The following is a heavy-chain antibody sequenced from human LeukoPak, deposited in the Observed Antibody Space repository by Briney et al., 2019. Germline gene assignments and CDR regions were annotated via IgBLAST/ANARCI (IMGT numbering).Heavy chain of an antibody. CDR3: ARDFRGQNAFDI. CDR1: GYTFTGYY. CDR2: INPSGGST. V-gene: IGHV1-46*01. J-gene: IGHJ3*02. Sequence: ASVKVSCKASGYTFTGYYMHWVRQAPGQGLEWMGIINPSGGSTSYAQKFQGRVTMTRDTSTSTVYMELSSLRSEDTAVYYCARDFRGQNAFDIWGQGTMVTVSS.